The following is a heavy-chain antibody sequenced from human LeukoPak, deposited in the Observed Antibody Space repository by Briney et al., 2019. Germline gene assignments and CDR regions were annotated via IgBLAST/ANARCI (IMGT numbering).Heavy chain of an antibody. CDR1: NYSISSGYY. D-gene: IGHD3-16*02. J-gene: IGHJ4*02. CDR2: IYHRGNT. V-gene: IGHV4-38-2*01. CDR3: ARIRMITFGGVIGRTYYFDY. Sequence: SETLSLTCAVSNYSISSGYYWGWIRQPPGKGLEWIGSIYHRGNTYYNPSLKSRVTISVDTSKNQFSLKLSSVTAADTAVYYCARIRMITFGGVIGRTYYFDYWGQGTLVIVSS.